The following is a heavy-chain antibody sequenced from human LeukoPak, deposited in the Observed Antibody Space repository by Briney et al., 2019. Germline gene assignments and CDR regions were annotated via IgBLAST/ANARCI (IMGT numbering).Heavy chain of an antibody. CDR2: IIPIFGIA. CDR3: ARSARYDSSGYSKSGDY. V-gene: IGHV1-69*05. CDR1: GGTFSSYA. J-gene: IGHJ4*02. Sequence: SVKVSCKASGGTFSSYAISWVRQAPGQGLEWMGGIIPIFGIANYAQKFQGRVTITTDESTSTAYMELSSLRSEDTAVYYCARSARYDSSGYSKSGDYWGQGTLVTVSS. D-gene: IGHD3-22*01.